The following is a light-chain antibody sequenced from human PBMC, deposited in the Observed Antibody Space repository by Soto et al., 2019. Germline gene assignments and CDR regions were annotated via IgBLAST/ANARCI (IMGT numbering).Light chain of an antibody. Sequence: EIVLTQSPGTLSLSPGERATLSCRASQSVSSSYLAWYQQKPGQAPRLLIYGASSRATGIPDRFSGSGSGTAFTLTISTLKPEDFAVYYCQQYGSSPNTFGQGTKLEIK. CDR3: QQYGSSPNT. J-gene: IGKJ2*01. V-gene: IGKV3-20*01. CDR2: GAS. CDR1: QSVSSSY.